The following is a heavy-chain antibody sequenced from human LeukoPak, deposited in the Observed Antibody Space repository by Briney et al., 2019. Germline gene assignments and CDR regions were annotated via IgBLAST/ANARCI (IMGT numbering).Heavy chain of an antibody. CDR3: TRDMITVGGVIPNY. D-gene: IGHD3-16*02. V-gene: IGHV3-73*01. CDR2: IRSKANSYAT. Sequence: GGSLRLSCAASGFTFSGSAMHWFRQASAKGLEWVGRIRSKANSYATAYAASVKGRFTISRDDSKNTAYLQMNSLKTEDTAVYYCTRDMITVGGVIPNYWGQGTLVIVSS. J-gene: IGHJ4*02. CDR1: GFTFSGSA.